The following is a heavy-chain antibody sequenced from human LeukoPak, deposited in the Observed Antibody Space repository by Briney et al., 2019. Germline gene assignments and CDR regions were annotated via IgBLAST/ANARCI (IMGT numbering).Heavy chain of an antibody. V-gene: IGHV3-23*01. D-gene: IGHD6-13*01. J-gene: IGHJ6*03. CDR1: GFTFSSYG. CDR2: ISGSGSST. Sequence: GGTLRLSCAASGFTFSSYGMSWVRQAPGKGLEWVSAISGSGSSTYYADSVKGRFTISRDNSKNTLYLQMSSLRAEDTAVYYCAKTYTSSRAHYYYYYYMGVWGKGTTVTISS. CDR3: AKTYTSSRAHYYYYYYMGV.